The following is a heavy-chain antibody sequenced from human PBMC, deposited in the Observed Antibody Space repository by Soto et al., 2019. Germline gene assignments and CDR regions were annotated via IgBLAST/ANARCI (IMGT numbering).Heavy chain of an antibody. V-gene: IGHV3-48*01. CDR2: INPRGLTK. CDR1: GYSFDAYI. Sequence: VQLVESGGALVLPGGSLRLSCAASGYSFDAYIMNWVRQAPGKGLEWVSSINPRGLTKFYADSVRGRFTISRDDASSSLFLQMNNLRAEDTAVYYCATWYGNHYFGLDVWGQGTTVTVSS. J-gene: IGHJ6*02. CDR3: ATWYGNHYFGLDV. D-gene: IGHD6-13*01.